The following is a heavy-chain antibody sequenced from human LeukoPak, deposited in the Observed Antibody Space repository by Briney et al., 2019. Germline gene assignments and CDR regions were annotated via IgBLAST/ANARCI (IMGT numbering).Heavy chain of an antibody. CDR2: IRYDGINK. CDR3: ARGQPGWVICSSTSCRDYYYYYYMDV. J-gene: IGHJ6*03. CDR1: GFTFSSYG. Sequence: GGSLRLSCAASGFTFSSYGMHWVRQTPGKGLEWVAFIRYDGINKYYADSVKGRFTISRDSSKNTLYLQMSSLRAEDTAVYYCARGQPGWVICSSTSCRDYYYYYYMDVWGKGTTVTVSS. V-gene: IGHV3-30*02. D-gene: IGHD2-2*01.